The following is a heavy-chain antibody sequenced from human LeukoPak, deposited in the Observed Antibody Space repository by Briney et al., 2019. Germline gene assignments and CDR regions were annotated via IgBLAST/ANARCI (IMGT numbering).Heavy chain of an antibody. V-gene: IGHV3-53*01. CDR2: IYSGGRT. J-gene: IGHJ6*03. D-gene: IGHD3-10*01. CDR3: ARVLSGRGSLYSYYYYMDV. Sequence: GGTLRLSCAASGFTVSSNYMSWVRQAPGKGLEWVSVIYSGGRTYYADSVKGRFTISRDNSKNTLYLQMNSLRTEDTAVYYCARVLSGRGSLYSYYYYMDVWGKGTTVTISS. CDR1: GFTVSSNY.